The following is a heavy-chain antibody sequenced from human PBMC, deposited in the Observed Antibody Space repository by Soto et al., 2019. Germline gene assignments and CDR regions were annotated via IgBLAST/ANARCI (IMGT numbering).Heavy chain of an antibody. Sequence: QVQLQESGPGLVKPSQTLSLTCTVSGDSISRGGYYWNWIRQHPRKGLEWIGYIYHSGSTNYNPSRKSRVTISVDTSKNQLSLELSSVTAADTAIYYCARAGAGAYGLGWFDPWGQGILVTVSS. CDR1: GDSISRGGYY. V-gene: IGHV4-31*03. CDR2: IYHSGST. CDR3: ARAGAGAYGLGWFDP. D-gene: IGHD2-21*01. J-gene: IGHJ5*02.